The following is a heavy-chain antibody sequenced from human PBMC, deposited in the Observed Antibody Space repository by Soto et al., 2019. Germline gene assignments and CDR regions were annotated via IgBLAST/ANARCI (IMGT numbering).Heavy chain of an antibody. CDR1: GGSFSGYY. Sequence: SSETLSLTCAVYGGSFSGYYWSWIRQPPGKGLEWIGEINHSGSTNYNPSLKSRVTISVDTSKNQFSLKLSSVTAADTAVYYCARVQFDYGDSRTPTWGPGTLVTVSS. CDR3: ARVQFDYGDSRTPT. J-gene: IGHJ5*02. D-gene: IGHD4-17*01. V-gene: IGHV4-34*01. CDR2: INHSGST.